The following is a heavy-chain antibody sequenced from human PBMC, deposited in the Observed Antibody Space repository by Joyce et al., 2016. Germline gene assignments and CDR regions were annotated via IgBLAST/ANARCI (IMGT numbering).Heavy chain of an antibody. J-gene: IGHJ4*02. CDR1: GYSISRGYY. D-gene: IGHD2-21*01. V-gene: IGHV4-38-2*01. Sequence: QVQLQESGPGLVKPSETLSLTCAVSGYSISRGYYWVWIRQPPGKRLEWIGSFSRTGTPYYNPSLESRVTVSLDTSNDQFSLNLSYVTAADTAIYYCARAPAPTYYFDFWGQGTLVTVSS. CDR3: ARAPAPTYYFDF. CDR2: FSRTGTP.